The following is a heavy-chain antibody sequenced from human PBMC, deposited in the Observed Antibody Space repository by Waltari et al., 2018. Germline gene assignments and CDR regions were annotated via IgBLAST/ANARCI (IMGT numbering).Heavy chain of an antibody. D-gene: IGHD6-19*01. Sequence: QVQLLQSGAEVKKPGASVKVCSKASGYTCTTHDINWVRQATGQGLEGMGWMNPNSGNTGYAQKFQGRVTMTRNTSISTAYMELSSLRSEDTAVYYCARNSGWYDGYWGQGTLVTVSS. CDR3: ARNSGWYDGY. CDR2: MNPNSGNT. J-gene: IGHJ4*02. V-gene: IGHV1-8*01. CDR1: GYTCTTHD.